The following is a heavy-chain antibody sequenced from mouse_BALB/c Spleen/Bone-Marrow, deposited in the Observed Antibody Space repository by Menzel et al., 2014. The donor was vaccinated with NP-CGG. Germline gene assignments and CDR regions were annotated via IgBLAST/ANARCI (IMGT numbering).Heavy chain of an antibody. CDR3: ARRDYAIDY. Sequence: VQLKQSGPELVKPGASVKMSCKASGYTFTSYVMHWVKQKPGQGLEWIGYINPYNDGTKYNEKLKGKATLTSDKSSSTAYMELSSLTSEDSAVYYCARRDYAIDYWGQGTSVTVSS. CDR1: GYTFTSYV. CDR2: INPYNDGT. J-gene: IGHJ4*01. V-gene: IGHV1-14*01.